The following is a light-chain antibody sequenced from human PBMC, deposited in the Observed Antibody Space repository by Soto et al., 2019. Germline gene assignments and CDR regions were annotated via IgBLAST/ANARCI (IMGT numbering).Light chain of an antibody. CDR3: QQDGSSPMYS. Sequence: EIVLTQSPGTLSLSPGERATLSCRASQSVSSSYLAWYQQKPGQAPRLLIYGASSRATGIPDRLSGSGSGTDFTLTISRLVPEDFAVYYCQQDGSSPMYSLGKGTKLEIK. CDR1: QSVSSSY. V-gene: IGKV3-20*01. J-gene: IGKJ2*01. CDR2: GAS.